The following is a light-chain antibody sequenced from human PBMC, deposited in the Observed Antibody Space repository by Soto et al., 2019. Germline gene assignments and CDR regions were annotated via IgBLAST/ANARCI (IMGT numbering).Light chain of an antibody. CDR3: KQANSFPIT. CDR2: GAS. J-gene: IGKJ5*01. Sequence: DTQMTQSPSTLSASVGDRVTITCRASQDVGKWLAWYQQKPGKAPTLLIHGASSLQSGVQPRYSGSGYGTDFTLTIRSLQPEDFATYYCKQANSFPITFGQGTRLEIK. CDR1: QDVGKW. V-gene: IGKV1-12*01.